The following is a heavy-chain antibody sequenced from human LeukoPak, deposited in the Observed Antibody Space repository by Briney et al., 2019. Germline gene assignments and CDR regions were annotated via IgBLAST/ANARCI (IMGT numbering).Heavy chain of an antibody. CDR2: IESDESIR. J-gene: IGHJ4*02. Sequence: GGSLRLSCAASGLTFRRYGMHWVRQTPGKGLEWVAFIESDESIRQYADLVKGRFTISRDNSKNTLYLQMNSLRAEDTAVYYCAKLLSNSGRFLYWGQGTLVTVSS. D-gene: IGHD4-23*01. CDR1: GLTFRRYG. CDR3: AKLLSNSGRFLY. V-gene: IGHV3-30*02.